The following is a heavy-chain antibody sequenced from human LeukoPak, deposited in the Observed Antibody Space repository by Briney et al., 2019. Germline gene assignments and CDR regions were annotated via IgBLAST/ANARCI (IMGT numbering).Heavy chain of an antibody. V-gene: IGHV1-69*06. CDR2: IIPIFGTA. Sequence: SVKVSCKASGGTFSSYAISWVRQAPGQGLEWMGGIIPIFGTANYAQKFQGRVTITADKSTSTAYMELSSLRSEDTAVYYCAREADIVVVPAAIKYYYYYGMDVWGKGTPVTVSS. CDR3: AREADIVVVPAAIKYYYYYGMDV. D-gene: IGHD2-2*02. J-gene: IGHJ6*04. CDR1: GGTFSSYA.